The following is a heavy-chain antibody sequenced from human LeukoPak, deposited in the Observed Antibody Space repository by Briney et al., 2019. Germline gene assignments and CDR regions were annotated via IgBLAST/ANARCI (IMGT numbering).Heavy chain of an antibody. CDR2: IDGSGDTI. J-gene: IGHJ4*02. CDR3: SRRFDC. CDR1: GFTFSDYS. V-gene: IGHV3-48*02. Sequence: GESLRLSCAASGFTFSDYSMNWVRQAPGKGLEWVSYIDGSGDTIYYADSVKGRFTISRDNAKNSLDLQMNSLRDEDTAVYYCSRRFDCWGQGTLVTVSS.